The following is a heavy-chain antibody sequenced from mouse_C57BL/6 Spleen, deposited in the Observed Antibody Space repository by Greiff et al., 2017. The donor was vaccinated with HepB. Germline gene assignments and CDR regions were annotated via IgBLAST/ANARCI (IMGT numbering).Heavy chain of an antibody. D-gene: IGHD2-13*01. V-gene: IGHV5-6*02. Sequence: DVKLVESGGDLVKPGGSLKLSCAASGFTFSSYGMSWVRQTPDKRLEWVATISSGGSYTYYPDSVKGRFTISRDNAKNTLYLQVSSLKSEDTAMYYCARLGEDYAMDYWGQGTSVTVSS. CDR2: ISSGGSYT. J-gene: IGHJ4*01. CDR1: GFTFSSYG. CDR3: ARLGEDYAMDY.